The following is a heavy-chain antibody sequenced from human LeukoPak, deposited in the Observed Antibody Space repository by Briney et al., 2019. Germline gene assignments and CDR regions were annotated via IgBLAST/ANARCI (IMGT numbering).Heavy chain of an antibody. V-gene: IGHV4-59*01. CDR1: GGSISSYY. CDR2: IYYSGST. D-gene: IGHD3-16*01. CDR3: ARVGGVRYFDN. Sequence: SETLSLTCTVSGGSISSYYWSWIRQPPGKGLEWIGYIYYSGSTNYNPSLKSRVTMSVDTSKNQFSLKLSSVTAADTAVYYCARVGGVRYFDNWGQGTLVTVSS. J-gene: IGHJ4*02.